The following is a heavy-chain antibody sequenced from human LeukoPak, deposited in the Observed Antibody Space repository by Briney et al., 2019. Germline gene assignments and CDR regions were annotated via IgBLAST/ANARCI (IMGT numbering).Heavy chain of an antibody. D-gene: IGHD6-19*01. V-gene: IGHV3-23*01. Sequence: PGGSLRISCAASGFTFSSYVMSWVRQAPGKGLEWVSTISGSGGSTYYADSVKGRFTISRDNSKNTLYLQMNSLRAEDTAVFYCAKQREIAVAVFDYWGQGTLVTVSS. CDR3: AKQREIAVAVFDY. CDR2: ISGSGGST. CDR1: GFTFSSYV. J-gene: IGHJ4*02.